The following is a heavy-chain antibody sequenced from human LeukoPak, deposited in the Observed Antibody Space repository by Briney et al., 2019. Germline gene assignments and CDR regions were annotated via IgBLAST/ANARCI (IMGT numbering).Heavy chain of an antibody. D-gene: IGHD5-18*01. V-gene: IGHV5-51*01. CDR1: GYSFITYW. J-gene: IGHJ4*02. Sequence: GESLKISCKGSGYSFITYWIGWVLQMPGKGLEWMGIIYPGDSDTRYSPSFRGQVTISADKSISTAFLQWSSLKASDTAMYYCARGYTYGLFDYWGQGTLVTVSS. CDR3: ARGYTYGLFDY. CDR2: IYPGDSDT.